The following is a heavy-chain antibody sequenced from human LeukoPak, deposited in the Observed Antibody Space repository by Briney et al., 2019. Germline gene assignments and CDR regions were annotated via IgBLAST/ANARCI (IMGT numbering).Heavy chain of an antibody. V-gene: IGHV4-39*01. CDR1: GGSISSSSYY. Sequence: PSETLSLTCTVSGGSISSSSYYWGWIRQPPGKGLEWIGSIYYSGSTYYNPSLKSRVTISVDTSKNQFSLKLSSVTAADTAVYYCARQGRFNPYYFDYWGQGTLVTVSS. CDR2: IYYSGST. J-gene: IGHJ4*02. CDR3: ARQGRFNPYYFDY. D-gene: IGHD3-3*01.